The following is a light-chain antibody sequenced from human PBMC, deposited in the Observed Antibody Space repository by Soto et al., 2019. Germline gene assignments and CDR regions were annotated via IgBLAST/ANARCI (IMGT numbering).Light chain of an antibody. Sequence: AIRMTQSPSSLSASTGDRVTITCRASQGISSYLAWYQQKPGEAPKLLIYAASTLQSGVPSRFSGSGSGTDFTLTISCLQSEDFATYYCHQYYSYSTFGQGTKVE. CDR1: QGISSY. J-gene: IGKJ1*01. CDR3: HQYYSYST. CDR2: AAS. V-gene: IGKV1-8*01.